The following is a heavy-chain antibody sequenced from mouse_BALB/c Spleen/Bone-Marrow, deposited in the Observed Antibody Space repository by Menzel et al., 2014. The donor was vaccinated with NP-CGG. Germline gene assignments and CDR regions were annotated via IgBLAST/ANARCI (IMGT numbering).Heavy chain of an antibody. Sequence: EVQRVESGGGLVKPGGSLKLSCAASGFTFSSYAMSWVRQTPEKRLEWVATISSGGSYTYYPDSVKGRFNISRDNAKNTLYLQMSSLRSEDTAMYYCARQREVRPYYYAMDYWGQGTSVTVSS. CDR1: GFTFSSYA. V-gene: IGHV5-9-3*01. CDR2: ISSGGSYT. D-gene: IGHD2-14*01. CDR3: ARQREVRPYYYAMDY. J-gene: IGHJ4*01.